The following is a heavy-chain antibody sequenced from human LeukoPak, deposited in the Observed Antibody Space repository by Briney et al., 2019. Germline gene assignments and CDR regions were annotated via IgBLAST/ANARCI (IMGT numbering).Heavy chain of an antibody. J-gene: IGHJ4*02. Sequence: GGSLRLSCAASGFTFTNYAMSWVRQAPGKGLEWVSSLSGSGGDTYYADSVKGRFTISRDNPKNTLYLQMNSLRAEDTAVYYCAKGRVAASQYYFDCWGQGTLVTVS. CDR2: LSGSGGDT. CDR1: GFTFTNYA. V-gene: IGHV3-23*01. CDR3: AKGRVAASQYYFDC. D-gene: IGHD6-6*01.